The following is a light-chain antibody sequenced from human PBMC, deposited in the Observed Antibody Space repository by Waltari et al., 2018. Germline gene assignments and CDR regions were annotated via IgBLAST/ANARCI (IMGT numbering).Light chain of an antibody. CDR2: KAS. CDR1: QSISSW. V-gene: IGKV1-5*03. J-gene: IGKJ1*01. CDR3: QHYNSFPWT. Sequence: DIQMTQSPSTLSASVGDRVTITCRASQSISSWLAWYQQKPGKAPKFLIYKASNLESGVPSRVSGSGSGTEFTLTISSLQPDDFATYYCQHYNSFPWTFGQGTKVEIK.